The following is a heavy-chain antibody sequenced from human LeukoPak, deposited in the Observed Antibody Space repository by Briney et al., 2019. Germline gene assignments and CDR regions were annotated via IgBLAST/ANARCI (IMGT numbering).Heavy chain of an antibody. CDR2: IRYDGSNK. Sequence: QPGGSLRLSCAASGFTFSTYGMNWVRQAPGKGLDWVAFIRYDGSNKYYADSVKGRFTISRDNAKNTLYLQMNSLRAEDTAVYYCARGSGPSGPFDYWGQGTLVTVSS. CDR1: GFTFSTYG. J-gene: IGHJ4*02. D-gene: IGHD6-19*01. V-gene: IGHV3-30*02. CDR3: ARGSGPSGPFDY.